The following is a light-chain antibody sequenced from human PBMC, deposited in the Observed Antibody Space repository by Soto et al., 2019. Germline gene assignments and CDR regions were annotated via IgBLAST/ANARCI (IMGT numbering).Light chain of an antibody. CDR3: GSYTTSITVI. V-gene: IGLV2-14*03. Sequence: QSALTQPASVSGSPGQSINISSTGTSSDVGDHNSVSWYQQQPGKAPKLMIYAVSNRPSGVSNRFSGSKSGNTASLTISGLQAEDEADYYCGSYTTSITVIFGGGTKLTVL. CDR1: SSDVGDHNS. CDR2: AVS. J-gene: IGLJ2*01.